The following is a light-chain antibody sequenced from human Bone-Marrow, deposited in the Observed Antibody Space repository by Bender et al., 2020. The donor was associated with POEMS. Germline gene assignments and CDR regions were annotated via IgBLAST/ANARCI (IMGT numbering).Light chain of an antibody. V-gene: IGLV2-11*01. CDR1: SGDVGSYNY. CDR2: AVS. J-gene: IGLJ2*01. CDR3: SSYTTSTTRVI. Sequence: QSALTQPRSVSGSPGQSVTISCTGTSGDVGSYNYVSWYQQPPGKAPKLMIYAVSERPSGVPDRFSGSKSGNTASLTISGLQPEDEADYYCSSYTTSTTRVIFGGGTTLTVL.